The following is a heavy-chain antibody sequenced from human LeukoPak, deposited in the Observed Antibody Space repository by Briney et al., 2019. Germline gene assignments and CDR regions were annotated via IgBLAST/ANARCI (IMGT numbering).Heavy chain of an antibody. Sequence: ASVKVSCKASGYTFTGYYMHWVRQAPGQGLEWMGWINPNSGGTNYAQKFQGRVTMTRDTSISTAYMELSRLGSDDTAVYYCAREVLPAATYMDVWGKGTTVTISS. CDR2: INPNSGGT. J-gene: IGHJ6*03. V-gene: IGHV1-2*02. D-gene: IGHD2-2*01. CDR3: AREVLPAATYMDV. CDR1: GYTFTGYY.